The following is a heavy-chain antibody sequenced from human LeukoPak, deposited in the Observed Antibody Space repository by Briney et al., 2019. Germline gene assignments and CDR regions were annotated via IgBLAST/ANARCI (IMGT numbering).Heavy chain of an antibody. V-gene: IGHV4-61*02. J-gene: IGHJ6*03. D-gene: IGHD3-10*01. CDR2: IYTSGST. Sequence: SQTLSLTCTVSGASISSGSYYWSWIRQPAGKGLEWIGRIYTSGSTNYSPSLKTRVTISVDRSKNQFSLKLSSVTAADTAVYYCARAKFGYYYDSGSYYYHYMDVWGKGTTVTISS. CDR1: GASISSGSYY. CDR3: ARAKFGYYYDSGSYYYHYMDV.